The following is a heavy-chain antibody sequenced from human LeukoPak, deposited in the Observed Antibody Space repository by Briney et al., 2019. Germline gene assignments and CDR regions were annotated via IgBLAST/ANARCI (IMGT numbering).Heavy chain of an antibody. V-gene: IGHV4-59*01. Sequence: SETLSLTCAVYGGSFSGYYWSWIRQPPGKGLEWIGYIYYSGSTNYNPSLKSRVTISVDTSKNQFSLKLSSVTAADTAVYYCARGYYGSGSYQGYGYWGQGTLVTVSS. J-gene: IGHJ4*02. CDR2: IYYSGST. D-gene: IGHD3-10*01. CDR3: ARGYYGSGSYQGYGY. CDR1: GGSFSGYY.